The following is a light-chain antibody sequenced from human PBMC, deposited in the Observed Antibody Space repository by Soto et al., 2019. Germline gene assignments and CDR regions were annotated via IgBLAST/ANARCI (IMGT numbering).Light chain of an antibody. J-gene: IGKJ1*01. CDR1: QTVSSS. CDR2: GAS. Sequence: EIVLTQTTSALRLSPGERATLSCRAIQTVSSSFLAWYQQKPGQAPRLLIYGASSRATGIPDRFSGSGSGTDFTLTISSLQSEDFAVYYCQQYNNWPPWTFGRGTKVDIK. CDR3: QQYNNWPPWT. V-gene: IGKV3D-15*01.